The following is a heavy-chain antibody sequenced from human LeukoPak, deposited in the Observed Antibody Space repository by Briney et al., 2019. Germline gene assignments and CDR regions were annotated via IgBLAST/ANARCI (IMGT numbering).Heavy chain of an antibody. D-gene: IGHD3-3*01. J-gene: IGHJ3*01. V-gene: IGHV4-59*08. CDR1: GGSISSYY. CDR3: ARQEYDFWSGYYXXXDP. CDR2: IYYSGST. Sequence: SETLSLTCTVSGGSISSYYWSRIRQPPGKGLEWIGYIYYSGSTNYNPSLKSRVTISVDTSKNQFSLKLSSVTAADTAVYYCARQEYDFWSGYYXXXDPWGQGXMVTVSS.